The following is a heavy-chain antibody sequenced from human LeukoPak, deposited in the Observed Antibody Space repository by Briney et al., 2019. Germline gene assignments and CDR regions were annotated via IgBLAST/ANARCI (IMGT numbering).Heavy chain of an antibody. CDR1: GGSISSYY. CDR3: PRDGADPDYGGNSVYYYYYYMDV. J-gene: IGHJ6*03. D-gene: IGHD4-23*01. V-gene: IGHV4-4*07. Sequence: PSETLSLTCTVSGGSISSYYWSWIRQPAGKGLEWIGRFYTSGSTNYNPSLKSRVTMSVDTSKNQFSLKLSSVTAADTAVYDCPRDGADPDYGGNSVYYYYYYMDVWGKGTTVTVSS. CDR2: FYTSGST.